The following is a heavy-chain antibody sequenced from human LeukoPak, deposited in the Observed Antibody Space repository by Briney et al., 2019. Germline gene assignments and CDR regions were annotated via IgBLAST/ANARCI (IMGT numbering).Heavy chain of an antibody. CDR2: ISYDGSNK. V-gene: IGHV3-30*18. CDR3: AKTTVYSSSWYYFDY. J-gene: IGHJ4*02. CDR1: GFTFSSYG. Sequence: GGSLRLSCAASGFTFSSYGMHWVRQAPGKGLEWVAVISYDGSNKYYADSVKGRFTIFRDNSKNTLYLQMNSLRAEDTAVYYCAKTTVYSSSWYYFDYWGQGTLVTVSS. D-gene: IGHD6-13*01.